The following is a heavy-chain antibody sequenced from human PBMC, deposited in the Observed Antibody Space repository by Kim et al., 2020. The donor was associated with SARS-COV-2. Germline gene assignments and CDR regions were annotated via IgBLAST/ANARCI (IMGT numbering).Heavy chain of an antibody. CDR3: ARASPVTTFYYYYYGMDV. Sequence: LTSRVTISVDTSKNPFSLKLSSVTAADTAVYYCARASPVTTFYYYYYGMDVWGQGTTVTVSS. V-gene: IGHV4-34*01. J-gene: IGHJ6*02. D-gene: IGHD4-17*01.